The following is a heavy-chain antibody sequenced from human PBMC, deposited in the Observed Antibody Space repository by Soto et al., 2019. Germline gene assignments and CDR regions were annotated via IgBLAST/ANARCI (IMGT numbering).Heavy chain of an antibody. CDR2: ISSSSSYI. D-gene: IGHD2-2*01. CDR3: ARDNSAPDIVVVPAAMGYYYGMDV. Sequence: EVQLVESGGGLVKPGGSLRLSCAASGFTFSSYSMNWVRQAPGKGLEWVSSISSSSSYIYYADSVKGRFTISRDNAKNSLYLQMNSLRAEDTAVYYCARDNSAPDIVVVPAAMGYYYGMDVWGQGTTVTVSS. CDR1: GFTFSSYS. V-gene: IGHV3-21*01. J-gene: IGHJ6*02.